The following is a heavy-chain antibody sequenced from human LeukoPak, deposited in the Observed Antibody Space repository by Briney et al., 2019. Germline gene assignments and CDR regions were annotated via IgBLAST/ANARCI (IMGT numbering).Heavy chain of an antibody. CDR1: GFTFSSYE. D-gene: IGHD3-16*01. J-gene: IGHJ6*03. V-gene: IGHV3-48*03. CDR2: ISSSGSTI. CDR3: ARVGDSRYYYYMDV. Sequence: GGSLRLSCAASGFTFSSYEMNWVRQAPGKGLEWVSYISSSGSTIYYADSVKGRFTISRDNAKNSLYLQMNSLRAEDTAVYYCARVGDSRYYYYMDVWGKGTTVTVSS.